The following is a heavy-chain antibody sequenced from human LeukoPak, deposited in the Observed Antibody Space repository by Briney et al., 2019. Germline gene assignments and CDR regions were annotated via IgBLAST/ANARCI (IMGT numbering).Heavy chain of an antibody. CDR1: GFTFNSYS. D-gene: IGHD4-17*01. Sequence: GGSLRLSCAASGFTFNSYSLSWVRQAPGKGLEWVSVIYSGGSTYYADSVKGRFTISRDNSKNTLYLQMNSLRAEDTAVYYCARDHDYGDYVLMYWGQGTLVTVSS. CDR2: IYSGGST. CDR3: ARDHDYGDYVLMY. V-gene: IGHV3-53*01. J-gene: IGHJ4*02.